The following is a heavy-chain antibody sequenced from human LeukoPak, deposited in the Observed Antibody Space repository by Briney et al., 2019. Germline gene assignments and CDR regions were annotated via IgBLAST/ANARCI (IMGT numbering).Heavy chain of an antibody. CDR1: GFTFSSYA. CDR2: ISGSGGST. J-gene: IGHJ6*02. V-gene: IGHV3-23*01. D-gene: IGHD3-16*01. CDR3: AKENWALLYYYYGMDV. Sequence: PGGSLRLSCAASGFTFSSYAMSWVRQAPGKGLEWASAISGSGGSTYYADSVKGRFTISRDNSKNTLYLQMNSLRAEDTAVYYCAKENWALLYYYYGMDVWGQGTTVTVSS.